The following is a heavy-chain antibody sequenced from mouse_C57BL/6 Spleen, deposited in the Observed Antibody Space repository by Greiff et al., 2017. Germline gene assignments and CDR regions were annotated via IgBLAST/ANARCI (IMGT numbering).Heavy chain of an antibody. V-gene: IGHV1-15*01. D-gene: IGHD1-1*01. CDR1: GYTFTDYE. J-gene: IGHJ2*01. Sequence: VHLVESGAELVRPGASVTLSCKASGYTFTDYEMHWVKQTPVHGLEWIGAIDPETGGTAYNQKFKGKAILTADKYSSTAYMELRSLTSEDSAVYYCTRGDYYGSSHDYWGQGTTLTVSS. CDR2: IDPETGGT. CDR3: TRGDYYGSSHDY.